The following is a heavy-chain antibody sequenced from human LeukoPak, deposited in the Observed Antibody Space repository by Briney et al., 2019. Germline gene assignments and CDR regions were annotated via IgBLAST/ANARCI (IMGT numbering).Heavy chain of an antibody. V-gene: IGHV2-5*02. CDR2: TYWDDDK. Sequence: SGPTLVKPTQTLTLTCTFSGFSLNTRGVGVGWIRQPPGKALEWLALTYWDDDKRYSPSLKSRLTITKDTSRNQVVLTVTNMDPVDTATYYCAHLASYYPFDWLDPWGQGVLVTVSS. D-gene: IGHD3-10*01. J-gene: IGHJ5*02. CDR1: GFSLNTRGVG. CDR3: AHLASYYPFDWLDP.